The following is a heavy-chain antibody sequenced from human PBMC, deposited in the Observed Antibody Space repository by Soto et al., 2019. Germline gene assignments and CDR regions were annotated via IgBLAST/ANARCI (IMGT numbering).Heavy chain of an antibody. CDR2: ISSTTNYI. Sequence: GGSLRLSCAASGFTFSDYYMSWIRQAPGKGLEWVSSISSTTNYIYYGDSMKGRFTISRDNAKNSLYLEMNSLRAEDTAVYYCARESEDLTSNFDYWGQGTLVTVSS. V-gene: IGHV3-11*06. J-gene: IGHJ4*02. CDR3: ARESEDLTSNFDY. CDR1: GFTFSDYY.